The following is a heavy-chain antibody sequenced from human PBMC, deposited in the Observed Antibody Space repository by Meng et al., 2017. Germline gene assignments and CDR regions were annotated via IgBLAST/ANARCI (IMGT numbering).Heavy chain of an antibody. J-gene: IGHJ2*01. CDR3: ARGLSTTYWYFDL. D-gene: IGHD2/OR15-2a*01. V-gene: IGHV3-66*03. CDR2: IYSCGST. Sequence: QLVGSGEGLTQPGGSLGLSCSASGFTVSSNYMSWVRQAPGKGLEWVSVIYSCGSTYYADSVKGRFTISRDNSKNTLYLQMNSLRAEDTAVYYCARGLSTTYWYFDLWGRGTLVTVSS. CDR1: GFTVSSNY.